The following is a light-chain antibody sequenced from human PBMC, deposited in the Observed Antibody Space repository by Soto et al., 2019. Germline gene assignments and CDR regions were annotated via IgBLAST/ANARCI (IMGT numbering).Light chain of an antibody. J-gene: IGLJ2*01. CDR3: TSYTSSFTRV. V-gene: IGLV2-14*01. CDR2: DVS. Sequence: QSALTQPASVSGSPGQSITISCTGTSSDVGGYNYVCWYQQHPGKAPKLMIYDVSNRPSGVSDRFSGSKSGNTASLTISGLQAEDEADYYCTSYTSSFTRVFGGGTKVTVL. CDR1: SSDVGGYNY.